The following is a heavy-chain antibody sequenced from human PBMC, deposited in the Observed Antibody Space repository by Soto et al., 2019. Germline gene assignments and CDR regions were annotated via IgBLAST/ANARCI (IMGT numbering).Heavy chain of an antibody. V-gene: IGHV3-23*01. CDR2: IKSDGSST. J-gene: IGHJ4*02. CDR3: AQLGLMTFSHKHYFNH. Sequence: EVQLLESGGDLVQPGGSLRLSCVASGFSFDNYGMSWVRQAPGKGLEWVSAIKSDGSSTYYAASVKDPFTISRDNAKNTLYLELNSLRAEDPAVYYCAQLGLMTFSHKHYFNHWGRGTLVTVSS. CDR1: GFSFDNYG. D-gene: IGHD3-16*01.